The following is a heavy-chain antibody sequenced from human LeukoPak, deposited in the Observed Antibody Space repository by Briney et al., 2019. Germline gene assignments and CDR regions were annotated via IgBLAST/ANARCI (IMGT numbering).Heavy chain of an antibody. V-gene: IGHV3-23*01. CDR2: ISGSGGST. J-gene: IGHJ4*02. CDR1: VFTFSSYA. CDR3: ANEWLHVSGSYKANN. D-gene: IGHD3-10*01. Sequence: PGGSLRLSCAASVFTFSSYAMSWVRQAPGKGLGWVSAISGSGGSTYYADSVKGRFTISRDNSKNTLYLQMNSLRPEDTAVYYCANEWLHVSGSYKANNWGQGTLVTVSS.